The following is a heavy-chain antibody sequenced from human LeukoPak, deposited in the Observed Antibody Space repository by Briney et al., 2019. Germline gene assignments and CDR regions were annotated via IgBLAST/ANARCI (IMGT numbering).Heavy chain of an antibody. CDR2: ISSNGGST. Sequence: GGSLRLSCSASGFTFSSYAMHWVRQAPGKGLEYVSAISSNGGSTYYADSVKGRFTISRDNSKNTLYLQMDGLRAEDTAMYYCARDYCSSISCMDAWGQGTTVTVSS. D-gene: IGHD2-2*01. V-gene: IGHV3-64*04. CDR1: GFTFSSYA. J-gene: IGHJ6*02. CDR3: ARDYCSSISCMDA.